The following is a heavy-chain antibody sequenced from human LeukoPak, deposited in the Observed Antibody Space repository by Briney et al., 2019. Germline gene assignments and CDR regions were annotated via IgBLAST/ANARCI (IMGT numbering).Heavy chain of an antibody. CDR2: IYTSGST. D-gene: IGHD3-3*01. CDR3: ARDRSLYDFWSGYHKSEAFDI. V-gene: IGHV4-4*08. Sequence: SSETLSLTCTVSGGSIRGYYWSWIRQPPGKGLEWIGRIYTSGSTNYNPSLKSRVTISVDTSKNQFSLKLSSVTAADTAVYYCARDRSLYDFWSGYHKSEAFDIWGQGTMVTVSS. J-gene: IGHJ3*02. CDR1: GGSIRGYY.